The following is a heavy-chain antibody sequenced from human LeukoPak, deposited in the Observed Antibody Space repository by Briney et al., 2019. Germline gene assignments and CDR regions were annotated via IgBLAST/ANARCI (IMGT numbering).Heavy chain of an antibody. CDR3: AGHHPRNTVDF. V-gene: IGHV4-59*08. D-gene: IGHD2/OR15-2a*01. J-gene: IGHJ4*02. CDR2: ISDIGSI. Sequence: SETLSLTCTVSGGSISSYYWSWIRQPPGKGLEWIAYISDIGSINYNPSLKSRVTISLDTSKNQFSLKLSSVTAADTAVYYCAGHHPRNTVDFWGEGTLVTVSS. CDR1: GGSISSYY.